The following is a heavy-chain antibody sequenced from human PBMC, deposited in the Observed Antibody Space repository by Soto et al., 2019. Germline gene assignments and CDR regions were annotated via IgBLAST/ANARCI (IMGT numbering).Heavy chain of an antibody. V-gene: IGHV3-30*18. CDR1: GFTFDSYG. J-gene: IGHJ5*02. D-gene: IGHD4-17*01. CDR2: ISSDGNNK. Sequence: QVQLVESGGGVVQPGRSLRLSCAASGFTFDSYGMHWVRQAPGKGLEWVAVISSDGNNKYYADSVKGRFSIYRDNFNNILYLQMSSLRVEDTAVYYCVKDLLQNTVPTCGSWGQGTLVTVYS. CDR3: VKDLLQNTVPTCGS.